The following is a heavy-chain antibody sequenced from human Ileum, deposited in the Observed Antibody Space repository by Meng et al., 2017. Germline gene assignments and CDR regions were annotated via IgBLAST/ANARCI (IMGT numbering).Heavy chain of an antibody. CDR3: AREGREGGHYDY. V-gene: IGHV3-7*01. CDR2: IKQDGSEG. J-gene: IGHJ4*02. Sequence: GESLKISCAASEFSFSSYWMSWVRQAPGKGLEWVANIKQDGSEGYYVDSVKGRFTISRDNAKNSLYLQMNNLRTEDTAVYYCAREGREGGHYDYWGQGNRVT. D-gene: IGHD3-16*01. CDR1: EFSFSSYW.